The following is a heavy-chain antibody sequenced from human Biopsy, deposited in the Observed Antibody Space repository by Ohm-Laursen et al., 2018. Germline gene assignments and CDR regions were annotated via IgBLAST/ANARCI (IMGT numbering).Heavy chain of an antibody. CDR3: ATKLTGYFHH. D-gene: IGHD3-9*01. CDR1: GGTFSNYG. J-gene: IGHJ1*01. V-gene: IGHV1-69*06. Sequence: SSVKVSCKAPGGTFSNYGVDWVRQAPRQGLEWLGGNIPILGTGNYAQKFQDRVTVAADTSTSTATMELRSLRSDDTAVYYCATKLTGYFHHWGQGTLVIVSS. CDR2: NIPILGTG.